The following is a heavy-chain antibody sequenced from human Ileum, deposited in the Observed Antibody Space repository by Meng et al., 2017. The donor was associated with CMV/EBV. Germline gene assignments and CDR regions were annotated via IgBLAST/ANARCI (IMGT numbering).Heavy chain of an antibody. V-gene: IGHV3-30*02. D-gene: IGHD2-21*01. Sequence: GESLKISCEASGLNFNNYGMHWVRQAPGKGLEWVAFVGFDGSKRFYPDSVRGRFTISRDNSKNTLYLQMNSLRPEDTAVYFCARDIKWHIDYWGQGMLVTVSS. CDR3: ARDIKWHIDY. J-gene: IGHJ4*02. CDR1: GLNFNNYG. CDR2: VGFDGSKR.